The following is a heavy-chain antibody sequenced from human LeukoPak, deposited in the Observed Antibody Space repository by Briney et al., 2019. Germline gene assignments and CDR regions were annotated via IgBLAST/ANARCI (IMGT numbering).Heavy chain of an antibody. V-gene: IGHV4-31*03. CDR3: ARDPPHTANYYYYMDV. Sequence: ASETLSLTCTVSGGSINSGGYYWSWIRQHPGKGLEWIGYIYYSGSTYYNPSLKSRVTISVDTSKNQFSLKLSSVTAADTAVYYCARDPPHTANYYYYMDVWGKGTTVTVSS. CDR2: IYYSGST. D-gene: IGHD5-18*01. J-gene: IGHJ6*03. CDR1: GGSINSGGYY.